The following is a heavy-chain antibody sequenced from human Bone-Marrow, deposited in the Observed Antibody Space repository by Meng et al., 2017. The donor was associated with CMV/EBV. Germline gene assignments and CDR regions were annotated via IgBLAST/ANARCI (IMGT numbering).Heavy chain of an antibody. D-gene: IGHD3-3*01. J-gene: IGHJ5*02. CDR3: AREGTIFGVVPYGGPFDP. CDR1: GYTFTSYY. Sequence: ASVKVSCKASGYTFTSYYMHWVRQASGQGLEWMGIINPSGGSTSYAQKFQGRVTMTRDTSTSTVYMELSRLRSDDTAVYYCAREGTIFGVVPYGGPFDPWGQGTLVTVSS. V-gene: IGHV1-46*01. CDR2: INPSGGST.